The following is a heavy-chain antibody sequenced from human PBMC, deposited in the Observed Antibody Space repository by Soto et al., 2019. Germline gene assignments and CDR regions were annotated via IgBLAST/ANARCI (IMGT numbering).Heavy chain of an antibody. Sequence: EVQLLESGGTLVQPGGSLRLSCAASGFIFSTYAMNWVRQAPGQGLEWVSYIMGSSGGRTYYEDSVKGRFTISRDNSKNTLFLQMNSLRVEDTAVYYCAKVSRFPGGLRSLFWGQGSLVTVSS. V-gene: IGHV3-23*01. J-gene: IGHJ4*02. CDR2: IMGSSGGRT. CDR1: GFIFSTYA. CDR3: AKVSRFPGGLRSLF. D-gene: IGHD3-10*01.